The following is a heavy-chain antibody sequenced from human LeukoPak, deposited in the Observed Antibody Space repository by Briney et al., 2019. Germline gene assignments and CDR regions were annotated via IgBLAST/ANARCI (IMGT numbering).Heavy chain of an antibody. D-gene: IGHD6-19*01. CDR3: ARSDSSGWSEFDY. V-gene: IGHV3-23*01. Sequence: GGTLRLSCAASGFTFSSYGMSWVRQAPGKGLEWVSAISGSGGSTYYADSVKGRFTISRDNSKNTLYLQMNSLRAEDTAVYYCARSDSSGWSEFDYWGQGTLVTVSS. J-gene: IGHJ4*02. CDR2: ISGSGGST. CDR1: GFTFSSYG.